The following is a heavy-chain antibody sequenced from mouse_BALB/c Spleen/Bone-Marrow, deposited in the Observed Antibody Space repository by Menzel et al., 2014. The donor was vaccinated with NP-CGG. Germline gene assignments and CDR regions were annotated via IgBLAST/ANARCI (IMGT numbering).Heavy chain of an antibody. J-gene: IGHJ1*01. CDR2: INPDSSTI. CDR1: GFDFSGYW. Sequence: EVQRVESGGGLVQPGGSLKLSCAASGFDFSGYWMTWVRQAPGKGLEWIGEINPDSSTINYTPSLKDKFIISRDNAKNALYLQMSKVRSEDTALYYCARPGYHGYQDVWGAGTTVTVSS. D-gene: IGHD1-2*01. V-gene: IGHV4-1*02. CDR3: ARPGYHGYQDV.